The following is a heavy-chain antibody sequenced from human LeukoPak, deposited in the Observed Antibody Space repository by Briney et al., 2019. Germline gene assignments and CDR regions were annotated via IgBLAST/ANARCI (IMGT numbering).Heavy chain of an antibody. CDR3: ARAPSEIGGYYPEYFRH. J-gene: IGHJ1*01. CDR1: GFNFSYYW. V-gene: IGHV3-74*01. Sequence: PGGSLRLSCAASGFNFSYYWMHWVRQAPGKGLVWVSRIKSDGSTNYADSVKGRFTISRDNAKNTVSLQMNSLRAEDTGVYFCARAPSEIGGYYPEYFRHWGQGTLVTVSS. D-gene: IGHD3-22*01. CDR2: IKSDGST.